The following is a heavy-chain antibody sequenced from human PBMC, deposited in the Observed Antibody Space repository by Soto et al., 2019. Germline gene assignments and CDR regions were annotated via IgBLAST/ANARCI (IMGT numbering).Heavy chain of an antibody. CDR3: ARDSDYYDSSGPPVAFDI. J-gene: IGHJ3*02. V-gene: IGHV3-30-3*01. D-gene: IGHD3-22*01. CDR2: ISYDGSNK. CDR1: GFTFSSYA. Sequence: GGSLRLSCAASGFTFSSYAMHRGRQAPGKGREWVAVISYDGSNKYYADSVKGRFTISRDNSKNTLYLQMNSLRAEDTAVYYCARDSDYYDSSGPPVAFDIWGQGTMVTVSS.